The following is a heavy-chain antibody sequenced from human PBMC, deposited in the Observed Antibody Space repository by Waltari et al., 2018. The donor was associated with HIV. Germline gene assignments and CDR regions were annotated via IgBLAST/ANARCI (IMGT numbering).Heavy chain of an antibody. V-gene: IGHV4-59*01. J-gene: IGHJ6*02. CDR3: ARVDYGPNPYGMDV. D-gene: IGHD4-17*01. Sequence: QVQLQESGPGLVKPSETLSLTCTVSGGSISSYYWSWLRQPPGKGLEWIGYIYYSGSTNYTPSLKSRVTISVDTSKNQFSLKLSSVTAADTAVYYCARVDYGPNPYGMDVWGQGTTVTVSS. CDR2: IYYSGST. CDR1: GGSISSYY.